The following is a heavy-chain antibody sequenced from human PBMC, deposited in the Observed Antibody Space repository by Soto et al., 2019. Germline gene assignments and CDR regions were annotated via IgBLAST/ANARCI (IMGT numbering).Heavy chain of an antibody. V-gene: IGHV3-23*01. J-gene: IGHJ4*02. CDR2: ISGGGDVT. Sequence: EVQLLESGGGLVQPGGSLRLSCAASGFTFGNYAFSWVRQTPGKGLEWVSVISGGGDVTYYADSVKGWFTTCRDYSKNRLYFQMNSLRTEDTTVYYYAKKSQGSITLPALYCFDYWGQGTLVTVSS. D-gene: IGHD1-20*01. CDR3: AKKSQGSITLPALYCFDY. CDR1: GFTFGNYA.